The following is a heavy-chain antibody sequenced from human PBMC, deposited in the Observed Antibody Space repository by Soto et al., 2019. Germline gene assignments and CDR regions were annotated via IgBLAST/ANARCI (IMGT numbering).Heavy chain of an antibody. CDR2: ISVFNGYA. CDR1: GYSFHNSG. CDR3: SKNGTTWFAS. Sequence: VQLVQSGPELKKPGASVKVSCKTFGYSFHNSGISWVRQAPGQGLEWMGWISVFNGYAHYAQKFQGRVIMTADTFTNTAYMELRGLRSDDTAMYYCSKNGTTWFASWGQGSPVTVSS. V-gene: IGHV1-18*01. J-gene: IGHJ5*01. D-gene: IGHD1-1*01.